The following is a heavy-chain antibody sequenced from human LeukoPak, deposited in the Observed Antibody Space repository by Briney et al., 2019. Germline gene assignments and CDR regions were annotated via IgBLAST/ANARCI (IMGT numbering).Heavy chain of an antibody. J-gene: IGHJ4*02. D-gene: IGHD1-1*01. CDR1: GFTFDDYT. V-gene: IGHV3-43*01. CDR2: ISWDGGST. Sequence: GGSLRLSCAASGFTFDDYTMHWVRQAPGKGLEWVSLISWDGGSTYYADSVKGRFTISRDNSRNSLYLQMNSLRTEDTALYYCAKVWRVNRIIAYWGQGTLVTVSS. CDR3: AKVWRVNRIIAY.